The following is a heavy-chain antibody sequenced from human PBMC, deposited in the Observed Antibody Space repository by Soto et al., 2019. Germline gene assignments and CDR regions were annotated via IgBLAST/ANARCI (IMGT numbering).Heavy chain of an antibody. CDR3: ARARYGGYLR. J-gene: IGHJ4*02. D-gene: IGHD5-12*01. V-gene: IGHV4-34*01. CDR2: INHSGST. CDR1: GGSFSGYY. Sequence: PSETLSLTCAVYGGSFSGYYWSWIRQPPGKGLEWIGEINHSGSTNYNPSLKSRDTISVDTSKNQFSLKLSSVTAADTAVYYCARARYGGYLRWGQGTLVTVSS.